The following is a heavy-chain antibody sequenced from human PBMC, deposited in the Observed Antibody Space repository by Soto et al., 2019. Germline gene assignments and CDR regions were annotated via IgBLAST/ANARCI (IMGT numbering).Heavy chain of an antibody. V-gene: IGHV3-74*01. D-gene: IGHD2-2*01. CDR2: INSDGSST. CDR3: AGGKGSNTPFDY. CDR1: GFTFTSYW. J-gene: IGHJ4*02. Sequence: EVQLVESGGGLVQPGGSLRLSCATSGFTFTSYWMHWVLQVPGKGLVWVSRINSDGSSTTYADSVKGRFTISRDNAKNTLYLQMNSLRAEDTAVYFCAGGKGSNTPFDYWGKGTLVTVSS.